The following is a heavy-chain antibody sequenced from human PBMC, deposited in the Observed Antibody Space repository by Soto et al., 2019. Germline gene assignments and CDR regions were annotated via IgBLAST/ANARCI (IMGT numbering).Heavy chain of an antibody. J-gene: IGHJ4*02. V-gene: IGHV4-30-2*01. D-gene: IGHD2-15*01. CDR1: GFYISSGFYS. CDR2: IYHSGST. CDR3: ARRYCSGGSCYLNY. Sequence: SETMSFTCAFSGFYISSGFYSWSWIRQPPGKGLEWLGYIYHSGSTYYNPSLKSRVTISVDRSKNQFSLKLSSVTAADTAVYYCARRYCSGGSCYLNYWGQGTLVTVSS.